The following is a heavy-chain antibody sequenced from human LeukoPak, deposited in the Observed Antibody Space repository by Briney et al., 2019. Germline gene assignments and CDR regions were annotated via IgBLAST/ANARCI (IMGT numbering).Heavy chain of an antibody. D-gene: IGHD6-25*01. Sequence: SETLSLTCTVSGGSISSSSYYWGWIRQPPGKGLEWIGYIYYSGSINYSPSLKSRVTISVDTSKNQFSLKLSSVTAADTAVYYCARQRPIGVYYYGMDVWGQGTTVTVSS. CDR1: GGSISSSSYY. CDR3: ARQRPIGVYYYGMDV. CDR2: IYYSGSI. J-gene: IGHJ6*02. V-gene: IGHV4-61*05.